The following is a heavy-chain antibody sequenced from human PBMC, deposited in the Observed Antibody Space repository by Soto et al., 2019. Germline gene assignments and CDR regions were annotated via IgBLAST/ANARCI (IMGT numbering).Heavy chain of an antibody. V-gene: IGHV4-61*01. D-gene: IGHD2-2*01. CDR2: IYYSGST. Sequence: SETLSLTCTVSGGSVSSGSFYWRWIRQPPGKGLEWIGYIYYSGSTNYNPSLKSRVTISVDTSKNQFSLKLSSVTAADTAVYYCARGDYSTSTHCYVRATWLDPWGQGTLVTVSS. J-gene: IGHJ5*02. CDR3: ARGDYSTSTHCYVRATWLDP. CDR1: GGSVSSGSFY.